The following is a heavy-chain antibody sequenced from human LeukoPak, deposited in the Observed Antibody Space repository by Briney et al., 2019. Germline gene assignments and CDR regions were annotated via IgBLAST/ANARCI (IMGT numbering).Heavy chain of an antibody. Sequence: ASVKVSCKASGYTFTSYFMHWVRQAPGQGLEWMGIINPSGGSTSYAQKFQGRVTMTRDTSTSTVYMELSSLGSEDTAVYFCARDRAVIRYYFDYWGQGTLVTVSS. CDR3: ARDRAVIRYYFDY. D-gene: IGHD3-10*01. J-gene: IGHJ4*02. V-gene: IGHV1-46*01. CDR1: GYTFTSYF. CDR2: INPSGGST.